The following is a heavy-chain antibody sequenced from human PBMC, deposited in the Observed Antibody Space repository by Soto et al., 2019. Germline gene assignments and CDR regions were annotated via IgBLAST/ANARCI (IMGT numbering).Heavy chain of an antibody. J-gene: IGHJ4*02. CDR3: ARQDIVLMVYANDY. CDR1: GGSISSSSYY. V-gene: IGHV4-39*01. CDR2: IYYSGST. D-gene: IGHD2-8*01. Sequence: SETLSLTCTVSGGSISSSSYYWGWIRQPPGKGLEWIGSIYYSGSTYYNQSLKSRVTISVDTSKNQFSLKLSSVTAADTAVYYCARQDIVLMVYANDYWGQGTLVTVSS.